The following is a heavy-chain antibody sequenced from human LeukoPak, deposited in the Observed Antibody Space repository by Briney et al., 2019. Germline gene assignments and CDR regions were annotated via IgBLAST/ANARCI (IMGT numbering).Heavy chain of an antibody. D-gene: IGHD1-7*01. V-gene: IGHV3-11*01. J-gene: IGHJ3*02. CDR1: GFTFSDYY. CDR3: GRDFGLFGTKRSFDI. Sequence: GGSLRLSCAASGFTFSDYYMGWIRRAPGKGLEWVSYIGGSGSITFYADSVKGRFTISRDNAKNSVYLQTNSLRAEDTAVYYCGRDFGLFGTKRSFDIWGQGTMVTVSS. CDR2: IGGSGSIT.